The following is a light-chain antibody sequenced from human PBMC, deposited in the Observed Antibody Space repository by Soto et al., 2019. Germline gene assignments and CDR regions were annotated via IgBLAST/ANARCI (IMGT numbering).Light chain of an antibody. V-gene: IGLV2-18*01. J-gene: IGLJ3*02. CDR3: SLYTSSSTPFWV. CDR1: SSDVGSYNR. CDR2: EVS. Sequence: SALTQPPSVSGSPGQSVTISCTGTSSDVGSYNRVSWYQQPPGTAPKLMIYEVSNRPSGVPDRFSGSKSGNTASLTISGLQAEDEADYYCSLYTSSSTPFWVFGGGTQLTVL.